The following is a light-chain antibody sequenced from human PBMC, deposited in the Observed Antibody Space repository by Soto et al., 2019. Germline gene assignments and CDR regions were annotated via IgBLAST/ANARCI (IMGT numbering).Light chain of an antibody. V-gene: IGKV2-28*01. J-gene: IGKJ1*01. Sequence: DIVRTQSPLSLPVTPGEPASISCRSSQSLLHSNGYSYLDWYLQKPGQSPQLLIFLGSNRSSGVPDRFSGSGSGTDFTLKISRVGADDVGVYYCMQALQTPTFGQGTKVDI. CDR3: MQALQTPT. CDR1: QSLLHSNGYSY. CDR2: LGS.